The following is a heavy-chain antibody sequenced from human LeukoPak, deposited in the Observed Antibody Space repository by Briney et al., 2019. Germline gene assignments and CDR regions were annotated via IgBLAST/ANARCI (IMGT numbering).Heavy chain of an antibody. D-gene: IGHD1-26*01. V-gene: IGHV1-24*01. CDR1: GYTLTELS. CDR3: AREGT. J-gene: IGHJ5*02. Sequence: ASVKVSCKVSGYTLTELSMHWVRQAPGKGLEWMGGFDPEDGETIYAQKFQGRVTMTRDTSISTAYMELSRLRSDDTAVYYCAREGTWGQGTLVTVSS. CDR2: FDPEDGET.